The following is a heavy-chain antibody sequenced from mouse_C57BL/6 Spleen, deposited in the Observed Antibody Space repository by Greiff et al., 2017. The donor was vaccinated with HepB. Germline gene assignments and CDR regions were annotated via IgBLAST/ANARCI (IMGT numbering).Heavy chain of an antibody. J-gene: IGHJ1*03. D-gene: IGHD2-4*01. CDR3: AVYDSDRDWYFDV. Sequence: VQLQQPVAELVRPGASVKLSCTASGFNIKNTYMHWVKQRPEQGLEWIGRIDPANGNTKYAPKFQGKATITADTSSNTAYLQLSSLTSEDTAIYYCAVYDSDRDWYFDVWGTGTTVTVSS. CDR1: GFNIKNTY. CDR2: IDPANGNT. V-gene: IGHV14-3*01.